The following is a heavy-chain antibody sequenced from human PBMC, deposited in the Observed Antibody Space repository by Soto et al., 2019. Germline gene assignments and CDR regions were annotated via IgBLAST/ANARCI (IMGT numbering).Heavy chain of an antibody. CDR1: GYTFTSYD. CDR2: MNPNSGNT. Sequence: QVQLVQSGAEVKKPGASVKVSCKASGYTFTSYDINWVRQATGQGLEWMGWMNPNSGNTGYAQKFQGRVTMTRNTSISTDYMELSSLRSEDTAVYYCARFPGFYYYYYMDVWGKGTTVTVSS. V-gene: IGHV1-8*01. J-gene: IGHJ6*03. CDR3: ARFPGFYYYYYMDV.